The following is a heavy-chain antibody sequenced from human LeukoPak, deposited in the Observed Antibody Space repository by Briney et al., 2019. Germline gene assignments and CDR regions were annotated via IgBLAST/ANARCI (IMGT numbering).Heavy chain of an antibody. V-gene: IGHV4-39*01. CDR3: ARLKSMVYGFDY. D-gene: IGHD2-8*01. CDR1: GGSISSSSYF. CDR2: ISFTGST. J-gene: IGHJ4*02. Sequence: SSDTLSLTCTVSGGSISSSSYFWGWFRKPPGKGLEWIGSISFTGSTYYNSSLKSRVTLSVDTSKNQFSLKLSSVTAADTAVYYCARLKSMVYGFDYWGQGTLVTVSS.